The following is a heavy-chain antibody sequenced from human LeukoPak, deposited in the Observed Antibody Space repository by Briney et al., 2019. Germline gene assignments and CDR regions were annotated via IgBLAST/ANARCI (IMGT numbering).Heavy chain of an antibody. D-gene: IGHD5-24*01. CDR1: GGSISSSY. V-gene: IGHV4-59*08. CDR3: GRHHRDGYTDH. Sequence: SETLSLTCTVSGGSISSSYWSWIRQPPGKGLEWIGYICYSGSTSYNPSLKSRVTISVDTSKNQFSLKLNSVTAADTAVYFCGRHHRDGYTDHWGQGILVTVSS. CDR2: ICYSGST. J-gene: IGHJ4*02.